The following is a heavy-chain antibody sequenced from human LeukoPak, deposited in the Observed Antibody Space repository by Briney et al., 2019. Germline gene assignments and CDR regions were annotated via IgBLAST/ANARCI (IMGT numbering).Heavy chain of an antibody. V-gene: IGHV1-2*02. Sequence: GASVKVSCKASGYTFTGYYMHWVRQAPGQGLEWMGWINPNSGGTNYAQKFQGRVTKTRDTSISTAYMEPTRLRSGHTAVYFCARGRGGYSYGGYYFDYWGQGTLVTVSS. J-gene: IGHJ4*02. CDR2: INPNSGGT. D-gene: IGHD5-18*01. CDR1: GYTFTGYY. CDR3: ARGRGGYSYGGYYFDY.